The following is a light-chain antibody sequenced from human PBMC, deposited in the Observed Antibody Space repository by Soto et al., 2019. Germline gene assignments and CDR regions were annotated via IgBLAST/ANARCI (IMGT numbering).Light chain of an antibody. J-gene: IGKJ2*01. CDR2: AAS. CDR1: QSISSY. CDR3: QHSYSSPYT. Sequence: DIQMTQSPSSLSASVGDRVTITCRASQSISSYLNWFQQKPGRAPQLLISAASSLQSGVPSRFSGSGSGTEFTLIISSLQPEDLATYYCQHSYSSPYTFGQGTKLEIK. V-gene: IGKV1-39*01.